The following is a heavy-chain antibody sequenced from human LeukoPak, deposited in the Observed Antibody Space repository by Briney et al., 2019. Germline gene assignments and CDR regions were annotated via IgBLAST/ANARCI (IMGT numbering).Heavy chain of an antibody. CDR1: GFTFSVYW. J-gene: IGHJ6*02. V-gene: IGHV3-74*01. CDR2: SNGDGRST. Sequence: PGGSLRLSCAASGFTFSVYWRHWVRHAPGEGLVWVSFSNGDGRSTKNAGSVKGRFTISRDNAKNTLYLQMNSLRAEDTAVYYCARGARYGMDVWGQGTTVTVSS. CDR3: ARGARYGMDV.